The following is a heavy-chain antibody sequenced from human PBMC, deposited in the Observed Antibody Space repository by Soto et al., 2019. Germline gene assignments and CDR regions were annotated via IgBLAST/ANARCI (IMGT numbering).Heavy chain of an antibody. Sequence: QVQLVQSGAEVKKPGSSVKVSCKASGGTFSSYTISWVRQAPGQGLEWMGRIIPILGIANYAQKFQGRVRITADKSTSTAYMELSSLRFEDTAVYYCARDIQPELNFDYWGQGTLVTVSS. CDR2: IIPILGIA. D-gene: IGHD2-15*01. CDR3: ARDIQPELNFDY. CDR1: GGTFSSYT. J-gene: IGHJ4*02. V-gene: IGHV1-69*02.